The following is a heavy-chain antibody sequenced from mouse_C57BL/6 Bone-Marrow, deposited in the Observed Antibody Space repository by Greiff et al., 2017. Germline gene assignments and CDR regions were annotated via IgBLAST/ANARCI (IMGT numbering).Heavy chain of an antibody. Sequence: VQLQQSGAELVRPGASVKLSCTASGFNIKDDYMHWVKQRPEQGLEWIGWIDPENGDTEYASKFQGKATITADTSSNTAHLQLSSLTSEDTAVYYCTRDSSGPAWFAYWGQGTLVTVSA. D-gene: IGHD3-2*02. J-gene: IGHJ3*01. CDR3: TRDSSGPAWFAY. CDR1: GFNIKDDY. V-gene: IGHV14-4*01. CDR2: IDPENGDT.